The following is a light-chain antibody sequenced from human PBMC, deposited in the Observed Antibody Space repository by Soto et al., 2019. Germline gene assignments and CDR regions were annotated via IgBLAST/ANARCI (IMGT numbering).Light chain of an antibody. CDR3: QDYGSSRT. V-gene: IGKV3-20*01. Sequence: VLTQSPGTLSLSPGERYTLSCRASQSVSSSYLAWYQQRPGQAPRLLIYGASNRATGIPDRFSGSGSGTDFTFTISRLEPEDFAVYYCQDYGSSRTFGEGTKV. J-gene: IGKJ1*01. CDR1: QSVSSSY. CDR2: GAS.